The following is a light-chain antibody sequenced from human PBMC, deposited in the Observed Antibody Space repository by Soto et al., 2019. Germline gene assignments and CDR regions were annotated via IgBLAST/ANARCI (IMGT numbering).Light chain of an antibody. CDR2: DSY. CDR3: GAWDGRLGGV. Sequence: QSVLTQPPSLSAAPGQRVTISCSGNSSNIGNNYVAWYQLLPGTAPKLLIYDSYKRPSGIPDRFSGSKSGTSATLAITGLQTGDEADYYCGAWDGRLGGVFGGGTQLTVL. V-gene: IGLV1-51*01. J-gene: IGLJ3*02. CDR1: SSNIGNNY.